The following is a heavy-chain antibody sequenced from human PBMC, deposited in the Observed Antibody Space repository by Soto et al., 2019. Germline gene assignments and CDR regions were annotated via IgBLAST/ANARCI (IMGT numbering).Heavy chain of an antibody. Sequence: QVQLVESGGGVVQPGRSLRLSCAASGFTFSSYGMHWVRQAPGKGLEWVAVIWDDGSNKYYADSVKGRFTISRDNSKNTLYLQMNSLRAEDTAVYYCARGGSWFGELYYYYGMDVWGQGTTVTVSS. CDR1: GFTFSSYG. D-gene: IGHD3-10*01. CDR2: IWDDGSNK. V-gene: IGHV3-33*01. J-gene: IGHJ6*02. CDR3: ARGGSWFGELYYYYGMDV.